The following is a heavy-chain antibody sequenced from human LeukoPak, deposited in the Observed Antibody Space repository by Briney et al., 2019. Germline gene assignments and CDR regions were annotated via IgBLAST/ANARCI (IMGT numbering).Heavy chain of an antibody. D-gene: IGHD4-17*01. J-gene: IGHJ5*02. CDR3: ARRMTTVSANWFDP. Sequence: ASVKVSGKASGYTFTDYFMHWVRQAPGQGLEWMGWINPNSGGTNYAQKFQGRVTMTRDTSISTAYMELSRLTSDDTAVYYCARRMTTVSANWFDPWGQGTLVTVSS. CDR2: INPNSGGT. CDR1: GYTFTDYF. V-gene: IGHV1-2*02.